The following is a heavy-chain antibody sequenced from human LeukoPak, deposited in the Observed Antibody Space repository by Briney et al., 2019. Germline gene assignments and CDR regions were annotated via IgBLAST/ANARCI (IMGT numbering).Heavy chain of an antibody. CDR1: GASISGGTYY. CDR2: IYYTGST. V-gene: IGHV4-39*01. CDR3: ARRGGSGRAFDY. Sequence: SETLSLTCSVAGASISGGTYYWGWLRQPPGKGLEWIGSIYYTGSTYDNPSLKSRVTISVDTSKNQFSLKLSSVTAADTAVYYCARRGGSGRAFDYWGQGTLVTVSS. J-gene: IGHJ4*02. D-gene: IGHD1-26*01.